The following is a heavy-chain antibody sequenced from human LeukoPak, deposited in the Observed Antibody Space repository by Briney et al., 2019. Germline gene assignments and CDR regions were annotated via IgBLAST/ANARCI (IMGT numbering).Heavy chain of an antibody. CDR3: ARRRDGYNYVGTDY. Sequence: GESLKISCKGGGYTFTNYWIGWVRQMPGKGLEWMGIIYPGDSDTTYSPSFQGQVTISADKSISTAYLQWSSLKASDTAMYYCARRRDGYNYVGTDYWGQGTLVTVSS. V-gene: IGHV5-51*01. D-gene: IGHD5-24*01. J-gene: IGHJ4*02. CDR1: GYTFTNYW. CDR2: IYPGDSDT.